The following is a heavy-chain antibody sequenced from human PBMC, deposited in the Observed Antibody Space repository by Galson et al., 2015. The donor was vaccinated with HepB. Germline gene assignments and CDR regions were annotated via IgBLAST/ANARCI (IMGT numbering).Heavy chain of an antibody. CDR2: INPSGGST. CDR3: ARNPYSGSSYRRSQYYGMDV. J-gene: IGHJ6*02. Sequence: SVKVSCKASGYTFTNYYVHWVRQAPGQGLEWMGVINPSGGSTTHAQKFQGRVIMTRDTSTSTVYMELRSLRSEDTAVYYCARNPYSGSSYRRSQYYGMDVWGQGTTVTVSS. CDR1: GYTFTNYY. D-gene: IGHD1-26*01. V-gene: IGHV1-46*01.